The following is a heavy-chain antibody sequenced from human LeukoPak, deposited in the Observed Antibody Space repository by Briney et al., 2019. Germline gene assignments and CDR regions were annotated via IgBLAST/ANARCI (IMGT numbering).Heavy chain of an antibody. Sequence: ASVKVSCKASGYTFTSYAMNWVRQAPGQGLEWMGWINTNTGNPTYAQGFTGRFVFSLDTSVTMAYLEISSLKAEDTAVYYCARAAYCSDSTCYSRDWGQGTLVTVSS. V-gene: IGHV7-4-1*04. CDR1: GYTFTSYA. D-gene: IGHD2-15*01. J-gene: IGHJ4*02. CDR3: ARAAYCSDSTCYSRD. CDR2: INTNTGNP.